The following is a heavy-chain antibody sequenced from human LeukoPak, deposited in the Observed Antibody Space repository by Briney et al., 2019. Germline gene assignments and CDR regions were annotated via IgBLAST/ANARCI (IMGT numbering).Heavy chain of an antibody. D-gene: IGHD5-24*01. CDR3: ARGEGARDGYNYEGPFYFDY. J-gene: IGHJ4*02. CDR2: INHSGST. CDR1: GGSFSGYY. Sequence: SETLSLTCAVYGGSFSGYYWSWIRQPPGKGLEWIGKINHSGSTNYNPSLKSRVTISVDTSKNQSSLKVSAVTAADTAVYYCARGEGARDGYNYEGPFYFDYWGQATLVTVSS. V-gene: IGHV4-34*01.